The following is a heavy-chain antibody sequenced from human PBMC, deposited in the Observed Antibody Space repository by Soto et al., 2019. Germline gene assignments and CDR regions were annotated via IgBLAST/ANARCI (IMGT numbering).Heavy chain of an antibody. J-gene: IGHJ4*02. CDR2: ISHDGGGK. V-gene: IGHV3-30*18. CDR3: AKAPDFGDYIHYFDY. D-gene: IGHD4-17*01. Sequence: SLRLSCEASGFTFSTYGMHWVRQAPGKGLEWVSLISHDGGGKYYADSVRGRFTISRDNSKNTLYLQMNSLRSEDTAVYYCAKAPDFGDYIHYFDYWGQGTLVTVSS. CDR1: GFTFSTYG.